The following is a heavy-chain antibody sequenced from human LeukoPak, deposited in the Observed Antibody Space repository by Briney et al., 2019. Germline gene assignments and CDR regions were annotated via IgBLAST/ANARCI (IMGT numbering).Heavy chain of an antibody. CDR3: ARVKGRLKHAFDI. Sequence: GASVKVSCKASGYTFISYYIHWVRQAPGQGLEWMGIINPSGGSTSYAQKFQGRVTMTRDMSTSTVYMELSSLRSEDTAVYYCARVKGRLKHAFDIWGQGTMVTVSS. D-gene: IGHD6-25*01. J-gene: IGHJ3*02. CDR2: INPSGGST. CDR1: GYTFISYY. V-gene: IGHV1-46*01.